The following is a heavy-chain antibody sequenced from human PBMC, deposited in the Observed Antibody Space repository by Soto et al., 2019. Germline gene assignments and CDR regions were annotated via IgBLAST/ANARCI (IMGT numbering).Heavy chain of an antibody. Sequence: SETLSLTCTVSDDSSSNYNWSWIRQPPGKGLEWIGEINHSGSTNYNPSLKSRVTISVDTSKNQFSLKPSSVTAADTAVYYCARSYGSSWYMTFDYWGQGTLVTVSS. CDR1: DDSSSNYN. V-gene: IGHV4-34*01. CDR2: INHSGST. J-gene: IGHJ4*02. CDR3: ARSYGSSWYMTFDY. D-gene: IGHD6-13*01.